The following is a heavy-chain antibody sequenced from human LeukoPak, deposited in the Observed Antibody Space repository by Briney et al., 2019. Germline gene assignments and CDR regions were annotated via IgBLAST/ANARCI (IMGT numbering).Heavy chain of an antibody. Sequence: PGGSLRLSCTTSGFNFNNAWMTWVRQAPGKGLEWVANIKQDGSEKYYMSSVRGRLTISRDNAKNSLYLQMNNVRAEDTAVYYCAREEVRSFDNWGQGTLVTVSS. CDR2: IKQDGSEK. CDR3: AREEVRSFDN. CDR1: GFNFNNAW. D-gene: IGHD5-24*01. J-gene: IGHJ4*02. V-gene: IGHV3-7*03.